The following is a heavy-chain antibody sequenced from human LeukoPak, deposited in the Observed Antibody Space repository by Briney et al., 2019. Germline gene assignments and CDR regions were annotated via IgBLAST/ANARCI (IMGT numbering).Heavy chain of an antibody. CDR1: GFTFSTYG. V-gene: IGHV3-30*02. CDR3: ATYSSLNRREFQF. D-gene: IGHD3-22*01. J-gene: IGHJ1*01. CDR2: IRYDGSNK. Sequence: GSLRLSCSASGFTFSTYGMHWVRQAPGKGLEWVAFIRYDGSNKYYADSVKGRFTISRDNAKNSLYLQMNSLRAEDTAVYYCATYSSLNRREFQFWGQGTLLTVSS.